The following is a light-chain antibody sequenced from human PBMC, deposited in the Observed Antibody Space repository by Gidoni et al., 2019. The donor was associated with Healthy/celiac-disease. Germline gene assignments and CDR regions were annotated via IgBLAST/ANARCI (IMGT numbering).Light chain of an antibody. V-gene: IGKV1-5*03. J-gene: IGKJ1*01. CDR1: KSISSW. Sequence: DIQMTQFPSTLSASVGDRVTITCRASKSISSWLAWYQQKPGKAPKLLIYKASSLESGVPSRFSGSGSGTEFTLTISSLQPDDFATYYCQQYNSYSGTFGQGTKVEIK. CDR3: QQYNSYSGT. CDR2: KAS.